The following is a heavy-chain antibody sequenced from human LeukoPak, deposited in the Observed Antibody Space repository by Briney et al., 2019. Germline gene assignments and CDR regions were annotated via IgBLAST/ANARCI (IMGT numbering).Heavy chain of an antibody. CDR2: IYPADSET. CDR3: ARGGWVGATVFDY. V-gene: IGHV5-51*01. D-gene: IGHD1-26*01. Sequence: GESLKISCKGSGYSFTSYWIAWVRQMPGKCLEWMGIIYPADSETRYSPSFQGQVTISVDKSISTAYLQWSSLKASDTGIYYCARGGWVGATVFDYWGQGTRVTVPS. J-gene: IGHJ4*02. CDR1: GYSFTSYW.